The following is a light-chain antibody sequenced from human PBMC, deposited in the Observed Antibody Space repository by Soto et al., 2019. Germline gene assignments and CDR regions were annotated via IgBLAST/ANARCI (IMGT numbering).Light chain of an antibody. CDR2: EVN. CDR3: ASFGSGTILV. Sequence: QPALTQPASVSGSPGQSVTISCTGPRSDIGDSNFISWYQHSPGKAPRLLIYEVNNRPSGVSKRFSGSKAGSTASLTISGLLDDDEADYFCASFGSGTILVFGSGTKVTVL. CDR1: RSDIGDSNF. V-gene: IGLV2-14*01. J-gene: IGLJ1*01.